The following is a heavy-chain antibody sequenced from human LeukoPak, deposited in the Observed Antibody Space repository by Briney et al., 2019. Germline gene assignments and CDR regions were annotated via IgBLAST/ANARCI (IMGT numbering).Heavy chain of an antibody. V-gene: IGHV3-23*01. CDR1: GFSLSNFD. D-gene: IGHD4/OR15-4a*01. CDR2: IAVSGNT. J-gene: IGHJ4*02. Sequence: GGSLRLSCVASGFSLSNFDMSWVRQAPGKGLEWVTAIAVSGNTYYEESVKGRFTISRDSTKNTLYLQMNRLRAEDAAVYYCAKAPVTTCLGAFCYPFHCWGRGTLVTVS. CDR3: AKAPVTTCLGAFCYPFHC.